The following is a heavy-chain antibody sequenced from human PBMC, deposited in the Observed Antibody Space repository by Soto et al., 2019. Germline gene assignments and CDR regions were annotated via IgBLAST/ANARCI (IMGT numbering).Heavy chain of an antibody. V-gene: IGHV5-51*03. Sequence: GESLKISCKGSGYSFTSYWIGWVRQMPGKGLEWMGIIYPGDSDTRYSPSFQGQVTISADKSISTAYLQWSSLKASDTAMYYCACNIAAAGTPDAFDIWGQGKIVTVS. CDR2: IYPGDSDT. J-gene: IGHJ3*02. CDR3: ACNIAAAGTPDAFDI. D-gene: IGHD6-13*01. CDR1: GYSFTSYW.